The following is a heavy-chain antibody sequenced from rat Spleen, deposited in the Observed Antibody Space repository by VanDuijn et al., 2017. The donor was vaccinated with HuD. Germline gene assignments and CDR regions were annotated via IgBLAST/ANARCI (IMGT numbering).Heavy chain of an antibody. CDR2: ISYDGSGT. CDR3: VNTYYGYWFGY. Sequence: EVQLVESGGGLVQPGRSLKLSCAASGFTFSNYYMAWVRQAPTKGLEWVATISYDGSGTYYRDSVRGRFTVSRENAKNTQYLQMDSLRSEDTATYYCVNTYYGYWFGYWGQGTLVTVSS. J-gene: IGHJ3*01. V-gene: IGHV5-29*01. D-gene: IGHD1-9*01. CDR1: GFTFSNYY.